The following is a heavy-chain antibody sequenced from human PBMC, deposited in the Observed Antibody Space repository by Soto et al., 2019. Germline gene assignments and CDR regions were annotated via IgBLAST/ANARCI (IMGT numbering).Heavy chain of an antibody. J-gene: IGHJ4*02. CDR3: ARLYSGSRLDY. CDR1: GYTFNTYN. CDR2: IDPSIGST. Sequence: ASVKVSCKASGYTFNTYNMYWVRQAPGQGLEWMGVIDPSIGSTNYAQKFQGRVIMTRDTSTSTVYMELSTLRSDDTAVYYCARLYSGSRLDYWGQGTLVTVSS. D-gene: IGHD1-26*01. V-gene: IGHV1-46*02.